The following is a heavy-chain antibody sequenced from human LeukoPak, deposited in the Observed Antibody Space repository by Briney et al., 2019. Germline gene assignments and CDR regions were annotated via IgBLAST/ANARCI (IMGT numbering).Heavy chain of an antibody. CDR1: GFTVSSNY. D-gene: IGHD6-6*01. J-gene: IGHJ4*02. V-gene: IGHV3-66*01. Sequence: GGSLRLSCAASGFTVSSNYMSWVRQAPGKGLEWVSVIYSGGSTYYADSVKGRFTISRDNSKNTLYLQMNSLRAEDTAVYYCARVGGGAARPFDYWGQGALVTVSS. CDR3: ARVGGGAARPFDY. CDR2: IYSGGST.